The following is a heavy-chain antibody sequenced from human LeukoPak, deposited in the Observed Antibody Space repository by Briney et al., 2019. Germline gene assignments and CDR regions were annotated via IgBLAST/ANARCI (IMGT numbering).Heavy chain of an antibody. Sequence: GGSLRLSCVVSGFTLNNAWMTWVRQAPGKGLEWVGRLKSESDGGTTDYASPVKDRFTISRNESKNTLHLQMSSLKSEDTAVYYCTTVDSSSWRGHWGQGTLVAVSS. D-gene: IGHD6-13*01. CDR3: TTVDSSSWRGH. CDR1: GFTLNNAW. CDR2: LKSESDGGTT. V-gene: IGHV3-15*01. J-gene: IGHJ4*02.